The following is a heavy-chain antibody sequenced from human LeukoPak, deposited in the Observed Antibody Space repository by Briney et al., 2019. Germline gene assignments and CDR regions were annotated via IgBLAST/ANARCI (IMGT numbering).Heavy chain of an antibody. Sequence: PSETLSLTCAVYGGSFSGYYWSWIRQPPGKGLEWSGEINHSGSTNYKPSLKSRVTISVDTSKNQFSLKLSSVTAADTAVYYCARTGAGAKRSPLVWYYYYMDVWGKGTTVTVSS. CDR1: GGSFSGYY. J-gene: IGHJ6*03. CDR2: INHSGST. D-gene: IGHD1-26*01. CDR3: ARTGAGAKRSPLVWYYYYMDV. V-gene: IGHV4-34*01.